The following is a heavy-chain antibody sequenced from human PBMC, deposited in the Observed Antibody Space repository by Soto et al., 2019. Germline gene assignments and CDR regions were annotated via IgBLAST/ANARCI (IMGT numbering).Heavy chain of an antibody. CDR3: AGILDDNWFDP. D-gene: IGHD1-1*01. CDR2: IWYDGSNK. CDR1: GFTFSSYG. V-gene: IGHV3-33*01. J-gene: IGHJ5*02. Sequence: QVQLVESGGGVVQPGRSLRLSCAASGFTFSSYGMHWVRQAPGKGLEWVAVIWYDGSNKYYADSVKGRFTISRDNSKNTLYLQMNSLRAEATAVYYCAGILDDNWFDPWGQGTLVTVSS.